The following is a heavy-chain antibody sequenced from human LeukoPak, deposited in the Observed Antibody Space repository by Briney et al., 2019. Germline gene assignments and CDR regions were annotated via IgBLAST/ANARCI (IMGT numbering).Heavy chain of an antibody. CDR3: ARDLSSRGVISLDY. J-gene: IGHJ4*02. D-gene: IGHD3-10*01. CDR1: GGSISNYY. CDR2: IYSDERT. V-gene: IGHV4-4*07. Sequence: SETLSLTCTVSGGSISNYYWSWIRQPAGKGLEWIGRIYSDERTNYDLSLSSRLAMSVDTSKNQFSLKLSSVTAADTAVYYCARDLSSRGVISLDYWGQGTLVTVSS.